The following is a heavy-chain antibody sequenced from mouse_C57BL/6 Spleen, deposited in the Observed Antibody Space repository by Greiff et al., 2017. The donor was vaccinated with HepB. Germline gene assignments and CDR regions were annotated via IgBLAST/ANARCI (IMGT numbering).Heavy chain of an antibody. J-gene: IGHJ4*01. Sequence: EVMLVESGGGLVKPGGSLKLSCAASGFTFSDYGMHWVRQAPEKGLEWVAYISSGSSTIYYADTVKGRFTISRDNAKNTLFLQLSSLRSEDTAMYYSVRAYSRYANNALDYWGQGNSVTVSS. V-gene: IGHV5-17*01. CDR1: GFTFSDYG. CDR3: VRAYSRYANNALDY. CDR2: ISSGSSTI. D-gene: IGHD2-5*01.